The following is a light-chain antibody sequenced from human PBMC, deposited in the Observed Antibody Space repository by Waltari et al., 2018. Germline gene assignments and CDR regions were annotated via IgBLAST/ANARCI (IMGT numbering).Light chain of an antibody. Sequence: QSALTQPPSASGSPGPSVTISCTGTSSAVGGYDYVSWYQQHPGKAPKLMIYEVSKRPSGVPDRFSGSKSSNTASLTVSGLQAEDEADYYCNSYAGSNNWVFGGGTKLTVL. V-gene: IGLV2-8*01. J-gene: IGLJ3*02. CDR2: EVS. CDR3: NSYAGSNNWV. CDR1: SSAVGGYDY.